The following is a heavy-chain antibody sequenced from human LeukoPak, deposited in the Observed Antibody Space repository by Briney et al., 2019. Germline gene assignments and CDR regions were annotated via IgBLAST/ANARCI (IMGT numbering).Heavy chain of an antibody. CDR2: IYPTDSDT. CDR1: GYSFTKKW. J-gene: IGHJ4*02. Sequence: GESLKISCKGSGYSFTKKWLAWVRQMPGRGLEWVGIIYPTDSDTRYSPSFQGHVSISADKSISTAYLQWSSLQASDTAMYYCASQIYSSSSFDYWGQGTLVTVSS. V-gene: IGHV5-51*01. D-gene: IGHD6-6*01. CDR3: ASQIYSSSSFDY.